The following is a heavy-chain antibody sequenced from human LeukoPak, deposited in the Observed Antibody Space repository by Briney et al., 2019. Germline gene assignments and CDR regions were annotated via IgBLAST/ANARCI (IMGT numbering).Heavy chain of an antibody. D-gene: IGHD6-19*01. V-gene: IGHV3-21*01. J-gene: IGHJ4*02. CDR3: ASLPWLVRWIYY. CDR2: ISSNSSYI. Sequence: PGGSLRLSCVASGFTFSSLAMNWVRQAPGKGLEWVSSISSNSSYIQYADSVMGRFTISRDNARNSLYLQMNNLRAEDTAVYYCASLPWLVRWIYYWGQGTLVTVSS. CDR1: GFTFSSLA.